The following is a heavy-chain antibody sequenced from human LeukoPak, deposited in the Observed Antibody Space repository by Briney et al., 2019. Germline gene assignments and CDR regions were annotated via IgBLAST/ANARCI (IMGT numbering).Heavy chain of an antibody. Sequence: GASVKVSCKASGGTLSSYAISWVRQAPGQGLEWMGGIIPIFGTANYAQKFQGRVTITTDESTSTAYMELSSLRSEDTAVYYCARGPTTESQWYYFDYWGQGTLVTVSS. J-gene: IGHJ4*02. CDR2: IIPIFGTA. V-gene: IGHV1-69*05. D-gene: IGHD2-8*01. CDR3: ARGPTTESQWYYFDY. CDR1: GGTLSSYA.